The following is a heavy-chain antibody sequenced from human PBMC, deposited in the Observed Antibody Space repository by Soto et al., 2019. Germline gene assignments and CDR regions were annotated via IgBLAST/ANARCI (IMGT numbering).Heavy chain of an antibody. CDR3: ATSGPLKREYSGYDYAAFDI. CDR2: IYPGDSDT. J-gene: IGHJ3*02. V-gene: IGHV5-51*01. CDR1: GYSFTSYW. Sequence: GESLKISCKGSGYSFTSYWIGWVRQMPGKGLEWMGIIYPGDSDTRYSPSFQGQVTISADKSISTAYLQWSSLKASDTAMYYCATSGPLKREYSGYDYAAFDIWGQGTMVTVSS. D-gene: IGHD5-12*01.